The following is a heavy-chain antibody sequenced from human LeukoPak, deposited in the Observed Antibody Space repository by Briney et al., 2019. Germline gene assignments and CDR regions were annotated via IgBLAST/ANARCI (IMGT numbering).Heavy chain of an antibody. J-gene: IGHJ4*02. Sequence: PGGSLRLSCAASGSTVSSNYMSWVRQAPGKGLEWVSVIYSGGNTYYADSVKGRFTISRDNSKNTLYLQMNSLRAEDTAVYYCARAVSSGYDPFDYWGQGTLVTVSS. D-gene: IGHD3-22*01. V-gene: IGHV3-53*01. CDR3: ARAVSSGYDPFDY. CDR1: GSTVSSNY. CDR2: IYSGGNT.